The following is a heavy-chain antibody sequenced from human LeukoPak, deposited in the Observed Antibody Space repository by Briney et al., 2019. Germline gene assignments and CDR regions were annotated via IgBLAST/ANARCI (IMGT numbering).Heavy chain of an antibody. CDR1: GGSISSSSYY. V-gene: IGHV4-39*07. J-gene: IGHJ4*02. D-gene: IGHD3-10*01. Sequence: SETLSLTCTVSGGSISSSSYYWGWIRQPPGKGLEWIGSIYYSGSTYYNPSLKSRVTILVDTSKNQFSLKLSSVTAADTAVYYCARAVGYYGSGSYLDYWGQGTLVTVSS. CDR2: IYYSGST. CDR3: ARAVGYYGSGSYLDY.